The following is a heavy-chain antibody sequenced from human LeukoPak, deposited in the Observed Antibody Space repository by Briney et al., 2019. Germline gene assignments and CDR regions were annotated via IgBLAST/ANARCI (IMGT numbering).Heavy chain of an antibody. CDR1: GYTFTSYG. Sequence: AAVKVSCKASGYTFTSYGISWVRQAPGQGLEWMGWINAYNGNTNYAQKLQGRVTMTTDASTSTAYMELRSLRSDDTAVYYCARDLELWNRGTFDYWGQGTLVTVSP. D-gene: IGHD5-18*01. V-gene: IGHV1-18*01. CDR2: INAYNGNT. J-gene: IGHJ4*02. CDR3: ARDLELWNRGTFDY.